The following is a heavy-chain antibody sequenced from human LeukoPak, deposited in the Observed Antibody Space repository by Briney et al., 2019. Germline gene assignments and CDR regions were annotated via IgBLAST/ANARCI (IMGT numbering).Heavy chain of an antibody. CDR1: GFTFSSYG. V-gene: IGHV3-7*01. CDR3: ARGAAAAMGDY. J-gene: IGHJ4*02. D-gene: IGHD5-18*01. CDR2: IKQDGSEK. Sequence: GRSLRLSCAASGFTFSSYGMNWVRQAPGKGLEWVAIIKQDGSEKLYVDSVRGRFTISRDNARNSLYLQMSSLRAEDTAVYYCARGAAAAMGDYWGQGTLVTVSS.